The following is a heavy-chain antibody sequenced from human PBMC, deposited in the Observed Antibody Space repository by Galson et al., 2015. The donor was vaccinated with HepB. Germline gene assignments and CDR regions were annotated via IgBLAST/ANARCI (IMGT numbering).Heavy chain of an antibody. D-gene: IGHD5-24*01. J-gene: IGHJ3*02. CDR2: IWYDGSNK. CDR1: GFTFSSYG. V-gene: IGHV3-33*01. CDR3: ARQEMATIVDAFDI. Sequence: SLRLSCAASGFTFSSYGMHWVRQAPGKGLEWMAVIWYDGSNKYYADSVKGRFTISRDNSKNTLYLQMNSLRAEDTAVYYCARQEMATIVDAFDIWGQGTMVTVSS.